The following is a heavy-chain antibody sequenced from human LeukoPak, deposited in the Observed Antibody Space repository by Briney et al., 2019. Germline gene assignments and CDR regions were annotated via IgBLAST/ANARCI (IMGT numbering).Heavy chain of an antibody. CDR1: GFTFNSYA. J-gene: IGHJ4*02. D-gene: IGHD6-19*01. CDR3: AKTTAGYSSGRYPGWPVDY. CDR2: ISGSGGST. Sequence: GGSLRLSCAASGFTFNSYAMYWVRQAPGKRLEWVLGISGSGGSTYHADSVKGRFSISRDNSRNTVFLQMHSLRAEDTTLYYCAKTTAGYSSGRYPGWPVDYWGQGTLVTVSS. V-gene: IGHV3-23*01.